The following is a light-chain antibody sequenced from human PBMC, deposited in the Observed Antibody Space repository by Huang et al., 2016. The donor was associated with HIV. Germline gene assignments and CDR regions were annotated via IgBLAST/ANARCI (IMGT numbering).Light chain of an antibody. CDR3: QQRSNWPPEGT. V-gene: IGKV3-11*01. CDR2: DAS. J-gene: IGKJ1*01. Sequence: EIVLTQSPATLSLSPGERATLSCSASQSISSYLAWYHQKPGQAPRLLIYDASNRASGVRARVRGSGSGTDFTLTISSIEPEDYAVYDCQQRSNWPPEGTFGQGTKVEIK. CDR1: QSISSY.